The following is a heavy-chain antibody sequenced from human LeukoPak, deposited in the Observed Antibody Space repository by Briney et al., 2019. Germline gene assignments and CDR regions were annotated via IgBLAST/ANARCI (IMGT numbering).Heavy chain of an antibody. CDR1: GFMDSETY. CDR3: ARAQWLTEYYFDY. Sequence: PGGSLRLSCAVSGFMDSETYMTWVRQAPGKGLEWVSIIHSGGNTYYADSVKGRFTISRDNSKNTLCLQMNSLRAEDTAVYYCARAQWLTEYYFDYWGQGTLVTVSS. D-gene: IGHD6-19*01. J-gene: IGHJ4*02. V-gene: IGHV3-66*01. CDR2: IHSGGNT.